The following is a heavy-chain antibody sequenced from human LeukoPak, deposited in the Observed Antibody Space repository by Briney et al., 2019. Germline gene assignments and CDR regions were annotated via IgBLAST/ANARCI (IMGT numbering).Heavy chain of an antibody. D-gene: IGHD3-10*01. J-gene: IGHJ6*02. CDR2: ISGYKGNT. CDR1: GYTFSTYG. Sequence: VASVKVSCKASGYTFSTYGISWVRQAPGQGLEWMGWISGYKGNTKYVQKLQGRVTMTTDTSTTTAYMELRSLRSDDTAVYYCARTRGGAYNYYGMDVWGQGTTVTVSS. CDR3: ARTRGGAYNYYGMDV. V-gene: IGHV1-18*01.